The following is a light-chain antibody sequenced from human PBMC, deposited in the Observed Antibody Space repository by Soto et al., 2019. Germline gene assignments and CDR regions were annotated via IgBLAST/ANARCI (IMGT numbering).Light chain of an antibody. V-gene: IGLV2-14*01. Sequence: QSVLTQPASVSGSPGQSIAISCNGTSSDVGGYNYVSWYQQYPGKAPKLLIYEVTNRPSGISNRFSGSKSGNTASLTISGLQAEDEADYYCISFRGGNAMVFGGGTKLTVL. J-gene: IGLJ3*02. CDR1: SSDVGGYNY. CDR3: ISFRGGNAMV. CDR2: EVT.